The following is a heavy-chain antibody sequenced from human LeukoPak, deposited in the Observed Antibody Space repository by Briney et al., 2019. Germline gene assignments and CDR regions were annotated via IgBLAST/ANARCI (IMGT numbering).Heavy chain of an antibody. V-gene: IGHV4-39*01. CDR2: IYYAGNT. Sequence: PSETLSLTCTVSGGPISGSTSYWGWIRQPPGKGLEWIGSIYYAGNTYYNPSLKSRVTISVDTSKNQFSLRLSSVTAADTAIYYCAVCLVRGIINAFDIWGQGTMVTVSS. CDR3: AVCLVRGIINAFDI. J-gene: IGHJ3*02. D-gene: IGHD3-10*01. CDR1: GGPISGSTSY.